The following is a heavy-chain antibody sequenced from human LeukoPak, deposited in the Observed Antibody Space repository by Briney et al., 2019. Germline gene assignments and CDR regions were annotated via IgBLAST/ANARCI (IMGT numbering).Heavy chain of an antibody. V-gene: IGHV3-23*01. CDR2: ISGSGGST. J-gene: IGHJ4*02. Sequence: AGGSLRLSCAGSGFTFSSFVMTWVRQAPSKGLEWVSCISGSGGSTYYAESVKGRSTISRDNSKNTLYLQMNSLRADDTAVYYCAKGTTAVFDYWGQGALVTVSS. CDR1: GFTFSSFV. CDR3: AKGTTAVFDY. D-gene: IGHD4-11*01.